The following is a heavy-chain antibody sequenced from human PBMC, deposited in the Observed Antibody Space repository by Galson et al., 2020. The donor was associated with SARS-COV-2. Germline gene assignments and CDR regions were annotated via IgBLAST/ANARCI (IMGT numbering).Heavy chain of an antibody. J-gene: IGHJ4*02. CDR3: ARSHSGSYLGCFDY. Sequence: GESLKISCAASGFTFSSYAMHWVRPAPGKGLEWVAVISYDGSNKYYADSVKGRFTISRDNSKNTLYLQMNSLRAEDTAVYYCARSHSGSYLGCFDYWGQGTLVTVSS. CDR2: ISYDGSNK. V-gene: IGHV3-30*04. D-gene: IGHD1-26*01. CDR1: GFTFSSYA.